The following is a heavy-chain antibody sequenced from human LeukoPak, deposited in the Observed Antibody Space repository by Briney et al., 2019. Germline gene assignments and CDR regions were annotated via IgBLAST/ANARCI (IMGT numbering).Heavy chain of an antibody. V-gene: IGHV3-30-3*01. CDR3: ARDLDIVVVVAAIPGDYYYGMDV. Sequence: GGSLRLSCAASAFTFSSYAMHWVRQAPGKGLEWVAVISYDGSNKYYADSVKGRFTISRDNSKNTLYPQMNSLRAEDTAVYYCARDLDIVVVVAAIPGDYYYGMDVWGQGTTVTVSS. CDR2: ISYDGSNK. J-gene: IGHJ6*02. CDR1: AFTFSSYA. D-gene: IGHD2-15*01.